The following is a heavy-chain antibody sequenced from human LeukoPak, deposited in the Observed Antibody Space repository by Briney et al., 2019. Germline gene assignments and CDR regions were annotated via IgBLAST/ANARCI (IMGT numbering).Heavy chain of an antibody. J-gene: IGHJ4*02. CDR3: ARHETLVVPASDY. CDR1: DDSISSSNYY. D-gene: IGHD2-2*01. Sequence: PSETLSLTCTVSDDSISSSNYYGGWIRQPPGKGLEWIGSIYYSGSIYYNPSLKSRVTMSVDTSKNQFSLKLTSVTAADTAVYYCARHETLVVPASDYWGQGTLVTVSS. CDR2: IYYSGSI. V-gene: IGHV4-39*01.